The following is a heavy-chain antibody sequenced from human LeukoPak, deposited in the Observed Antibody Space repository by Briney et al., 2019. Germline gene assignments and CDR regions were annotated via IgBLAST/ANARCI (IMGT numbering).Heavy chain of an antibody. J-gene: IGHJ6*02. CDR1: GFTFSSYG. Sequence: GSLRLSCAASGFTFSSYGMHWVRQAPGKGLEWVAVIWYDGSNKYYADSVKGRFTISRDNSKNTLYLQMNSLRAEDTAVYYCARERYCSSTSCYYYGMDVWGQGTTVTVSS. V-gene: IGHV3-33*01. CDR3: ARERYCSSTSCYYYGMDV. CDR2: IWYDGSNK. D-gene: IGHD2-2*01.